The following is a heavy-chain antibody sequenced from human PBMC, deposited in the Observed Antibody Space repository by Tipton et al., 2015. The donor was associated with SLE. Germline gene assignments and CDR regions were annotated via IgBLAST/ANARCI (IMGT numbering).Heavy chain of an antibody. Sequence: TLSLTCTVSGGSISSSIDSYWAWIRQPPGKRLEWIGSFYRSGVTYVNPSLESRVTISGDTSKNQFSLKLSSVTAADTAVYYCARQGPLWYYYYYMDVWGKGTTVTVSS. CDR2: FYRSGVT. CDR3: ARQGPLWYYYYYMDV. D-gene: IGHD3-10*01. CDR1: GGSISSSIDSY. J-gene: IGHJ6*03. V-gene: IGHV4-39*01.